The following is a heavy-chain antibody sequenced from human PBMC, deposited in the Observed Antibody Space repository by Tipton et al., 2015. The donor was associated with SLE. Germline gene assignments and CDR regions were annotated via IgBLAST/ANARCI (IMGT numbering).Heavy chain of an antibody. D-gene: IGHD2-8*01. Sequence: TLSLTCAVYGGSFSGYYWSWIRQPPGKGLEWIGEINHSGSTNYNPSLKSRVTISVDTSKNKFSLQLSSVTAADTAVYYCARGMAHFDYWGQGTLVTVSS. CDR2: INHSGST. J-gene: IGHJ4*02. V-gene: IGHV4-34*01. CDR1: GGSFSGYY. CDR3: ARGMAHFDY.